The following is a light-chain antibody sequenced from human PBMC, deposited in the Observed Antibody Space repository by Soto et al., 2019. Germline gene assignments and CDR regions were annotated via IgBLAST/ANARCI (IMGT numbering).Light chain of an antibody. CDR1: QSVSDSY. J-gene: IGKJ2*01. Sequence: EIVLTQSPGTLSLVPGERATLSCRARQSVSDSYLAWYQQKPGQAPRLLIYGASSGATGIPDRFSGSGSGTDFTLTISRLEPEDFAVYYCQQYGSSPPYTFGQGTKLEIK. V-gene: IGKV3-20*01. CDR3: QQYGSSPPYT. CDR2: GAS.